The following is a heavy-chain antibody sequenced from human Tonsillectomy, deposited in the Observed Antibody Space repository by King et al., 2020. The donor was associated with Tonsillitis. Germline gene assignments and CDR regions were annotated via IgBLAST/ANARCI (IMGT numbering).Heavy chain of an antibody. CDR2: INHSGST. Sequence: VQLQQWGAGLLKPSEPLSLTCAVYGGSFSGYYWSWIRQPPGKGLEWIGEINHSGSTNYNPSLKSRVTISVDTSKNQFSLKLSSVTAADTAVYYCARGGRTAMGGYYYYYYMDVWGKGTTVTVSS. J-gene: IGHJ6*03. V-gene: IGHV4-34*01. D-gene: IGHD5-18*01. CDR3: ARGGRTAMGGYYYYYYMDV. CDR1: GGSFSGYY.